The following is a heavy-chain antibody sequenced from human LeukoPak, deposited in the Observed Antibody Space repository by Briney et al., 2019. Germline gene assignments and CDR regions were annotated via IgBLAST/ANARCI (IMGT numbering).Heavy chain of an antibody. D-gene: IGHD6-6*01. Sequence: GGSLRLSCAASGFRFSNYWTSWVRQPPGKGLEWLANINQDGSVKYYVDSVKGRFTISRDNAKDSLYLQLNSLRAEDTAVYFCARVGYSSSSMDYWGQGTLVTVSS. CDR3: ARVGYSSSSMDY. J-gene: IGHJ4*02. CDR1: GFRFSNYW. V-gene: IGHV3-7*01. CDR2: INQDGSVK.